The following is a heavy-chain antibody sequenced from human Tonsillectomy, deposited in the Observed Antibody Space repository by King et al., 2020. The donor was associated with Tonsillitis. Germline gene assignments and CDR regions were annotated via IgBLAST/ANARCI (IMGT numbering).Heavy chain of an antibody. J-gene: IGHJ4*02. CDR3: ARDESSAWYDEFDC. CDR1: GDSISSYY. V-gene: IGHV4-4*07. Sequence: PLQESGPGLVKPSETLSLTCTVSGDSISSYYWSWIRQPAGKGLEWIGRMRTSGSTHYNPSLMSRVTMSLDTSKNQFSLKLSSVTAADTAVYYCARDESSAWYDEFDCWGQGTLVTVSS. D-gene: IGHD6-13*01. CDR2: MRTSGST.